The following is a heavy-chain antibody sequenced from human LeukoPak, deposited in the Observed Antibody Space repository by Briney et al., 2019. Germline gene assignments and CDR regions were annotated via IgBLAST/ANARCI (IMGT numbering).Heavy chain of an antibody. CDR1: GFTFSSYW. CDR2: INSDGSST. D-gene: IGHD3-3*01. J-gene: IGHJ4*02. Sequence: GRSLRLSCAASGFTFSSYWMHWVRQAPGKGLVWVPRINSDGSSTSYADSVKGRFTISRDNAKNTLYLQMNSLRAEDTAVYYCARERTTYYDFWSGYCYWGQGTLVTVSS. V-gene: IGHV3-74*01. CDR3: ARERTTYYDFWSGYCY.